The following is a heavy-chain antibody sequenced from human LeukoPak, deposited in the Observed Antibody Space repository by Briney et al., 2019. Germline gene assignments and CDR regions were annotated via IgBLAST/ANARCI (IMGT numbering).Heavy chain of an antibody. V-gene: IGHV4-39*01. J-gene: IGHJ3*02. CDR1: GGSISSSSYY. CDR3: ARTANKRYFDWLLDAFDI. D-gene: IGHD3-9*01. Sequence: SETLSLTCTVSGGSISSSSYYWGWIRQPPGKGLEWIRSIYYSGSTYYNPSLKSRVTISVDTSKNQFSLKLSSVTAADTAVYYCARTANKRYFDWLLDAFDIWGQGTMVTVSS. CDR2: IYYSGST.